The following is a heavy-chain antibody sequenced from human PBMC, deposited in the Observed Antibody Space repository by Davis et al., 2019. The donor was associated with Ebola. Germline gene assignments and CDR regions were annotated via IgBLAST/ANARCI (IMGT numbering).Heavy chain of an antibody. V-gene: IGHV3-11*05. J-gene: IGHJ6*02. CDR3: ARERGLSV. Sequence: SVKGRFTISRDNAKNSQYLQMSSLRVEDTAVYYCARERGLSVWGQGTTVTVSS.